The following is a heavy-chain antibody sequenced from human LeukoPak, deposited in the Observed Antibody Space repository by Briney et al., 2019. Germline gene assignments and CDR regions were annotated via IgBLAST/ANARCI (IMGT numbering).Heavy chain of an antibody. CDR2: ISSSSSYI. Sequence: PGGSLRLSCAASGFTFSSYSMNWVRQAPGKGLEWVSYISSSSSYIYYADSVKGRFTISRDNAKNSLYLQMNILRAEDTAVYYCARDRSSGWFDPWGQGTLVTVSS. CDR1: GFTFSSYS. D-gene: IGHD6-19*01. CDR3: ARDRSSGWFDP. V-gene: IGHV3-21*05. J-gene: IGHJ5*02.